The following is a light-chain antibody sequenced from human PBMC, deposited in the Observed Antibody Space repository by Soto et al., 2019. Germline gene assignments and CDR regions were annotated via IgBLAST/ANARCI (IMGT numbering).Light chain of an antibody. CDR2: WAS. CDR1: QSVLYSSNNKNY. Sequence: DIVMTQSPDSLAVSLGERATINCKSSQSVLYSSNNKNYLAWYQQKPGQPPKLLIYWASIRESGVPDRFSGSGSGTDFTLTISSLQAEDVAVYYCQQYISTPRTFGPGTKVEIK. V-gene: IGKV4-1*01. J-gene: IGKJ1*01. CDR3: QQYISTPRT.